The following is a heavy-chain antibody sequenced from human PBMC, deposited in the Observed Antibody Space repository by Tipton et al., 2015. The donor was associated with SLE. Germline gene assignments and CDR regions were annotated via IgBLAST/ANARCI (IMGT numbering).Heavy chain of an antibody. CDR2: IYPGDSDT. CDR3: ARHSRRGVVLFVAFDI. CDR1: GYSFSSNW. D-gene: IGHD3-3*01. J-gene: IGHJ3*02. Sequence: QLVQSGAEVKKPGESLKISCKGSGYSFSSNWIGWVRQMPGKGLEWMGIIYPGDSDTRYRPSFQGQVTISADKSISTAYLQWSSLKASDTAMYYCARHSRRGVVLFVAFDIWGQRTMVTVSS. V-gene: IGHV5-51*01.